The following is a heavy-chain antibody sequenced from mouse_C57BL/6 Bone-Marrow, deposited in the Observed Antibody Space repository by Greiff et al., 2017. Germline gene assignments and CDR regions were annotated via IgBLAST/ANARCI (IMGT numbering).Heavy chain of an antibody. V-gene: IGHV1-85*01. CDR2: IYPRDGST. CDR3: ARLEFDGSSGDWYFDV. CDR1: GYTFTSYD. D-gene: IGHD1-1*01. J-gene: IGHJ1*03. Sequence: VKLMESGPELVKPGASVKLSCKASGYTFTSYDINWVKPRPGQGLEWIGWIYPRDGSTKYNEKFKGKATLTVDTSSSTAYMALHSLTSEDSAVYFCARLEFDGSSGDWYFDVWGTGTTVTVSS.